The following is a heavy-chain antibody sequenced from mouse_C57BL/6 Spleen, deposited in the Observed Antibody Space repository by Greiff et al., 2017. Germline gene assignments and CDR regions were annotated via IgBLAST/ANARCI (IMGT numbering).Heavy chain of an antibody. D-gene: IGHD2-4*01. J-gene: IGHJ3*01. CDR3: ARSEYDYEGSWFAY. CDR2: IYPGAGDP. CDR1: GYAFSSSW. V-gene: IGHV1-82*01. Sequence: QVQLQQSGPELVKPGASVKISCKASGYAFSSSWMNWVKQRPGKGLEWIGRIYPGAGDPTYNGKFKGKAILTADKSSSTAYMQLSSLTSEDSAVYCCARSEYDYEGSWFAYWGQGTLVTVSA.